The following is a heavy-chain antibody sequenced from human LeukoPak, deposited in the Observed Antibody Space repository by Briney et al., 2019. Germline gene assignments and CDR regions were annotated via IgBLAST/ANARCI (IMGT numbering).Heavy chain of an antibody. D-gene: IGHD5-18*01. V-gene: IGHV4-4*09. CDR2: MFDRGSP. CDR1: GGSINGYS. CDR3: ARRIQLWSYWHFDL. J-gene: IGHJ2*01. Sequence: SETLSLTCSVSGGSINGYSWGWVWQPPGKGLECIGYMFDRGSPNHHPSLQNRVTTSVDTSKNEFSLRLTSVTAADTAVYYCARRIQLWSYWHFDLWGRGTLVTVSS.